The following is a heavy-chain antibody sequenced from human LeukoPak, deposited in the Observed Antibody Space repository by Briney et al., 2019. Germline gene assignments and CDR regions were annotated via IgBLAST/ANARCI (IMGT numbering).Heavy chain of an antibody. CDR2: IGTAGDT. V-gene: IGHV3-13*01. J-gene: IGHJ6*03. Sequence: GGSLRLSCAVSGFTVSSYDMHWVRQATGKGLEWVSAIGTAGDTYYPGSVKGRFTISRENAKNSLYLQMNSLRAGDTAVYYCARVTKYYYYMDVWGKGTTVTVSS. D-gene: IGHD1-1*01. CDR3: ARVTKYYYYMDV. CDR1: GFTVSSYD.